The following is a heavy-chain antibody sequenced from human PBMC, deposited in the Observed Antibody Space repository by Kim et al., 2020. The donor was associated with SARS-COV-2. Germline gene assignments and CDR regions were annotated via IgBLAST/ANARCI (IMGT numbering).Heavy chain of an antibody. CDR2: IYSGGST. Sequence: GGSLRLSCAASGFTVSSNYVSWVRQAPGKGLEWVSIIYSGGSTYYADSVKGRFTFSRDNSKNKLYLQMNSLRAADTAVDYCARGSSSGDSFGYWGQGSLV. J-gene: IGHJ1*01. V-gene: IGHV3-53*01. CDR3: ARGSSSGDSFGY. CDR1: GFTVSSNY. D-gene: IGHD6-6*01.